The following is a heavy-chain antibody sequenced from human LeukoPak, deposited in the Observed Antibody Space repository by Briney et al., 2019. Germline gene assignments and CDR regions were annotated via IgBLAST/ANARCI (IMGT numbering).Heavy chain of an antibody. CDR1: GFTFSSYG. D-gene: IGHD3-16*01. CDR3: AKGGGADGHYFDY. Sequence: PGGSLRLSCAASGFTFSSYGMHWVRQAPGKGLEWVAVISYDGSNKYYADSVKGRFTISRDNSKSTLYLQMNSLRAEDTAVYYCAKGGGADGHYFDYWGQGTLVTVSS. J-gene: IGHJ4*02. V-gene: IGHV3-30*18. CDR2: ISYDGSNK.